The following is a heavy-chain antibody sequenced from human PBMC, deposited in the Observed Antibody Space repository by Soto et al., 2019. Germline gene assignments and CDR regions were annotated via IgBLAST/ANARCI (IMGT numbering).Heavy chain of an antibody. J-gene: IGHJ4*02. CDR2: ISYSGST. V-gene: IGHV4-59*01. CDR3: TRVAGGVARYYHDF. D-gene: IGHD2-21*01. Sequence: SETLSLTCTVSGASISGYYWSWIRQSPGKGLEWIAFISYSGSTNYNPSLRSRVIISVDTSKNQFSLRLSSLTAADTAVYFCTRVAGGVARYYHDFWGQGTPVTVSS. CDR1: GASISGYY.